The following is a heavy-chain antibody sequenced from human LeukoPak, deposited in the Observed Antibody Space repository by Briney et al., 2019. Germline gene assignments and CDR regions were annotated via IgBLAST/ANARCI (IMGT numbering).Heavy chain of an antibody. D-gene: IGHD4-17*01. V-gene: IGHV4-34*01. CDR2: INHSGST. Sequence: SETLSLTCAVYGGSFSGYYWSWIRQPPGKGLEWIGEINHSGSTNYNPSLKSRVTISVDTSKNQFSLKLSSVTAADTAVYYCARTSDFYGDYANVGLDYWGQGTLVTVSS. CDR1: GGSFSGYY. J-gene: IGHJ4*02. CDR3: ARTSDFYGDYANVGLDY.